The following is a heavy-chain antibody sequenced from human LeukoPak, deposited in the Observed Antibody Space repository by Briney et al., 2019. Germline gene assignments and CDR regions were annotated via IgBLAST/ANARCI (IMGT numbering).Heavy chain of an antibody. Sequence: SGGSLRLSCEASGFTLSTYWMNWVRQVPRKGLDWVANINPDGSGKRYVDSVKGRFTIARDNADNSLSLQMNSLRAEDTAVYYCASWGAGGNSWGQGTLVTVSS. CDR1: GFTLSTYW. D-gene: IGHD3-16*01. J-gene: IGHJ4*02. V-gene: IGHV3-7*01. CDR3: ASWGAGGNS. CDR2: INPDGSGK.